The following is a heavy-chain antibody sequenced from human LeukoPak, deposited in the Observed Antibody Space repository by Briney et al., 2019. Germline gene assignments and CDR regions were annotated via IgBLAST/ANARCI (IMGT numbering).Heavy chain of an antibody. J-gene: IGHJ4*02. Sequence: SETLSLTCTVSGGSISSSSYYWGWIRQPPGKGLEWIGRIYTSGSTNYNPSLKSRVTMSVDTSKNQFSLKLSSVTAADTAVYYCARDFNYFDYWGQGTLVTVSS. CDR2: IYTSGST. CDR1: GGSISSSSYY. CDR3: ARDFNYFDY. V-gene: IGHV4-39*07.